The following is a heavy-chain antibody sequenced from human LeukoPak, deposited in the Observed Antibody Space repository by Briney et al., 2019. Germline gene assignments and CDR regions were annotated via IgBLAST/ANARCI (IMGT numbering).Heavy chain of an antibody. D-gene: IGHD1-26*01. Sequence: GRSLRLSCAASGFTFSSYSMNWVRQAPGKGLEWVSSISSSSSYIYYADSVKGRFTISRDNAKNSLYLQMNSLRAEDTAVYYCAREWELRRYYYYGMDVWGQGTTVTVSS. CDR1: GFTFSSYS. CDR2: ISSSSSYI. V-gene: IGHV3-21*01. J-gene: IGHJ6*02. CDR3: AREWELRRYYYYGMDV.